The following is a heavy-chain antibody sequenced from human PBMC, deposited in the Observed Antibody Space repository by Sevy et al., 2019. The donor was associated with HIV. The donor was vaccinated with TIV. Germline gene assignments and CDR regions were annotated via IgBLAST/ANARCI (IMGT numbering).Heavy chain of an antibody. CDR1: GFTLNSYA. Sequence: GGSLRLSCVASGFTLNSYAMSWVRQAPGKGLEWISDISGTGARTNYADSVVGRFTISRDNSKNTLYLQMNSLRDEDTAVYYCAREGGPTVTKRLDHFDYWGQGTLVTVSS. CDR2: ISGTGART. J-gene: IGHJ4*02. CDR3: AREGGPTVTKRLDHFDY. V-gene: IGHV3-23*01. D-gene: IGHD4-17*01.